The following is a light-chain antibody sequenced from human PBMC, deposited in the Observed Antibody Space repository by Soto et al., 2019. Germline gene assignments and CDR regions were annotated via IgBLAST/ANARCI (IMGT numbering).Light chain of an antibody. V-gene: IGKV3-15*01. CDR3: QQYNDWLWT. J-gene: IGKJ1*01. CDR2: GAS. Sequence: ETMLTQSPATLSASPGERXXLXXXATQSVTYNLAWYQQKPGQAPRLLIYGASTRATGIPARFSGRGSGTEFTLTITSLQSEDFAVYYCQQYNDWLWTFGQGTKVDIK. CDR1: QSVTYN.